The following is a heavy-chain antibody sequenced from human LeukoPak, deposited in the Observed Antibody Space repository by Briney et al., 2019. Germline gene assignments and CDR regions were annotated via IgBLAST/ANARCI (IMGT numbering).Heavy chain of an antibody. V-gene: IGHV1-2*02. CDR3: ARGQFSSSSGIDY. J-gene: IGHJ4*02. CDR1: GFTFSSYA. CDR2: INPNSGGT. D-gene: IGHD6-6*01. Sequence: GGSLRLSCAASGFTFSSYAMHWVRQAPGQGLEWMGWINPNSGGTNYAQKFQGRVTMTRDTSISTAYMELSRLRSDDTAVYYCARGQFSSSSGIDYWGQGTLVTVSS.